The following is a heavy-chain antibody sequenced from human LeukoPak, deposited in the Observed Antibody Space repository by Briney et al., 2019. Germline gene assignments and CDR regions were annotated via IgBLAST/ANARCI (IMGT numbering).Heavy chain of an antibody. Sequence: ASVKVSCKASGYTFTSYAMHWVRQAPGQRLEWMGWINAGNGNTKYSQKFQGRVTITRDTSASTAYMELSSLRSEDTAVYYCARAYSSGWYSPFDYWGQGTLVTVSS. V-gene: IGHV1-3*01. CDR2: INAGNGNT. J-gene: IGHJ4*02. CDR1: GYTFTSYA. CDR3: ARAYSSGWYSPFDY. D-gene: IGHD6-19*01.